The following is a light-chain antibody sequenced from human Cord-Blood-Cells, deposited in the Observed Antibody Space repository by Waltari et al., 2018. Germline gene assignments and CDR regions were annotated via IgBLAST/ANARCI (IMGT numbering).Light chain of an antibody. V-gene: IGLV2-8*01. CDR2: EVS. CDR1: SSDVGGYNY. J-gene: IGLJ1*01. Sequence: QSALTQPPSASGSPGPSVTIPCTGTSSDVGGYNYVPWYQQHPGKAPKLMIYEVSKRPSGVPDRFSGSKSGNTASLTVSGLQAEDEADYYCSSYAGSNILYVFGTGTKVTVL. CDR3: SSYAGSNILYV.